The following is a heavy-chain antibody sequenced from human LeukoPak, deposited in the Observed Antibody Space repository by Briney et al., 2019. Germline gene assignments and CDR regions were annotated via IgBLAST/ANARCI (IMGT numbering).Heavy chain of an antibody. CDR1: GFTFSSYA. CDR2: ISGSGGST. V-gene: IGHV3-23*01. D-gene: IGHD3-3*01. J-gene: IGHJ4*02. Sequence: GGSLRLSCAAPGFTFSSYAMSWVRQAPGKGLEWVSAISGSGGSTYYADSVKGRLTISRDNSKNTLYLQMNSLRAEDTAVYYCAKEGDFWSGYYSVDYWGQGTLVTVSS. CDR3: AKEGDFWSGYYSVDY.